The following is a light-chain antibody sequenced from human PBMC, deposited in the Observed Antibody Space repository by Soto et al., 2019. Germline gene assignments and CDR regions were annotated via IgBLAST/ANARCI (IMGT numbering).Light chain of an antibody. CDR1: ERISRW. CDR2: RAS. CDR3: QQYYSYYT. J-gene: IGKJ5*01. V-gene: IGKV1-5*03. Sequence: DIQMPQSPSTLSAFVGDRVNITCRASERISRWLAWYQQKPGKAPKVLIYRASSLQSGVPSRFSGSGSGTEFTLTISSLQPDDFATYYCQQYYSYYTFGQGTRLEIK.